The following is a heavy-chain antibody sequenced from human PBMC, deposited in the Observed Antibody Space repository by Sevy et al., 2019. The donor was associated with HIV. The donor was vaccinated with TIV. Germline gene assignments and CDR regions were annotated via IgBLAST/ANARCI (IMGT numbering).Heavy chain of an antibody. CDR2: IYSGGST. D-gene: IGHD3-22*01. CDR1: GFTVSSNY. Sequence: GGSLRLSCAASGFTVSSNYMSWVRQAPGKGLEWVSVIYSGGSTYYADSVKGRFTISRDNSKNTLYLQMISLRAEDTAVYYCAREHHYYDSSGGEYNWFDPWGQGTLVTVSS. V-gene: IGHV3-53*01. J-gene: IGHJ5*02. CDR3: AREHHYYDSSGGEYNWFDP.